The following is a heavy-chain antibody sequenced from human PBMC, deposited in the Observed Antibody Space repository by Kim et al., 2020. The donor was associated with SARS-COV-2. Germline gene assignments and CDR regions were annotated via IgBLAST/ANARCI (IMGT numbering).Heavy chain of an antibody. Sequence: GGSLRLSCAASGFTFSSYGMHWVRQAPGKGLEWVAVIWYDGSNKYYADSVKGRFTISRDNSKNTLYLQMNSLRAEDTAVYYCARERSYDYVWGSYLVSWGQGTLVTVSS. CDR1: GFTFSSYG. V-gene: IGHV3-33*01. J-gene: IGHJ4*02. CDR2: IWYDGSNK. CDR3: ARERSYDYVWGSYLVS. D-gene: IGHD3-16*01.